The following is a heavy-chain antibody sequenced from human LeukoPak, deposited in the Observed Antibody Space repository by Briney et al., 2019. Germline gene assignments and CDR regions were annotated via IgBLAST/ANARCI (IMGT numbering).Heavy chain of an antibody. CDR3: SRRPLAGNLDV. J-gene: IGHJ6*02. CDR1: GFILSGFD. CDR2: IKTKAESYAT. Sequence: GGSLRLSCAASGFILSGFDIHWVRQASGKGLEWVGRIKTKAESYATAYAASVKGRFTISRDDSRNTAYLQMSSLKTEDTAVYYCSRRPLAGNLDVWGQGTTVTVSS. D-gene: IGHD5-24*01. V-gene: IGHV3-73*01.